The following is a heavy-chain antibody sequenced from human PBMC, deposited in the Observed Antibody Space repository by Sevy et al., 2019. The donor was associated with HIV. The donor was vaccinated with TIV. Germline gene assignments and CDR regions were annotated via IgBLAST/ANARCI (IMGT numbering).Heavy chain of an antibody. J-gene: IGHJ6*01. CDR2: IYYSGST. CDR1: GGSISGDY. CDR3: ARYVRSSLKGMDV. Sequence: SETLSLTCSVSGGSISGDYWSWIRQSPGKRLEWIGYIYYSGSTNYNPSLKSRVTISVDTSKNQFSLKLSSLTAADTAENYCARYVRSSLKGMDVWGQGTTVTVSS. V-gene: IGHV4-59*01. D-gene: IGHD3-10*02.